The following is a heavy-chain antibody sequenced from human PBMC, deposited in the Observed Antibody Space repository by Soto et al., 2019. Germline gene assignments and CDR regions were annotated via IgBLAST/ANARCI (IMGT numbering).Heavy chain of an antibody. CDR2: IDWDDDK. Sequence: GSGPTLVNPTQTLTLTCTFSGFSLSTSGMCVSWIRQPPGKALEWLARIDWDDDKYYSTSLKTRLTISKDTSKNQVVLTMTNMDPVDTATYYCARINERLVIDAFDIWGQGTMVTVSS. J-gene: IGHJ3*02. CDR1: GFSLSTSGMC. V-gene: IGHV2-70*11. D-gene: IGHD3-9*01. CDR3: ARINERLVIDAFDI.